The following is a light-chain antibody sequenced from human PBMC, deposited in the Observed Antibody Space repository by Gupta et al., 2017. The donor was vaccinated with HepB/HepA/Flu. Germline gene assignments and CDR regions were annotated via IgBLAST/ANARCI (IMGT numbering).Light chain of an antibody. V-gene: IGKV3-20*01. CDR3: QQDCSSPIT. Sequence: EIVLTQSPGTLSLSPGERATLSCRASQSVSSSYLAWYQQKPGQAPRLLIYGASSRATGIPDRFSGSGSGTDFTLTISSLEPEDFAVYYCQQDCSSPITFGHGTKVDIK. CDR1: QSVSSSY. J-gene: IGKJ3*01. CDR2: GAS.